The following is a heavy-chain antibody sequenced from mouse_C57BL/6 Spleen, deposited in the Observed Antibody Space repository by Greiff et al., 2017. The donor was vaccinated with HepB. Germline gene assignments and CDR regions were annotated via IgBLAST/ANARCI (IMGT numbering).Heavy chain of an antibody. CDR1: GYTFTSYW. D-gene: IGHD1-1*01. J-gene: IGHJ4*01. Sequence: QVQLQQPGAELVMPGASVKLSCKASGYTFTSYWMHWVKQRPGQGLEWIGEIDPSDSYTNYNQKFKGKSTLTVDKSSSTAYMQLSSLTSEDSAVYYCARRDYGRRTGAMDYWGQGTSVTVSS. CDR2: IDPSDSYT. CDR3: ARRDYGRRTGAMDY. V-gene: IGHV1-69*01.